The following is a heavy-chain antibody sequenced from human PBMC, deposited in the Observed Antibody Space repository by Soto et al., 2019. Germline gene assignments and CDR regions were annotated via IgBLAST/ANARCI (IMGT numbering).Heavy chain of an antibody. D-gene: IGHD3-16*02. CDR1: GGSISSGGYY. Sequence: SQTLSLTCTVSGGSISSGGYYWSWIRQHPGKGLEWIGYIYYSGSTYYNPSLKSRVTISVDTSKNQFSLKLSSVTAADTAVYYCARVLIGGLSSNNWFDPWGQGTLVTVSS. CDR2: IYYSGST. J-gene: IGHJ5*02. V-gene: IGHV4-31*03. CDR3: ARVLIGGLSSNNWFDP.